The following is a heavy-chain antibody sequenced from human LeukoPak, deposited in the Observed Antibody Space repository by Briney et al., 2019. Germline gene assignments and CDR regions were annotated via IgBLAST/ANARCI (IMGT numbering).Heavy chain of an antibody. V-gene: IGHV3-33*01. CDR2: IWYDGSNK. CDR3: AREGSLTVTDYYYGMDV. Sequence: GGSLRLSCAASGFTFSSYGMHWVRQAPGRGLEWVAVIWYDGSNKYYADSVKGRFTISRDNSKNTLYLQMNSLRAEDTALYYCAREGSLTVTDYYYGMDVWGQGTTVTVSS. D-gene: IGHD4-17*01. J-gene: IGHJ6*02. CDR1: GFTFSSYG.